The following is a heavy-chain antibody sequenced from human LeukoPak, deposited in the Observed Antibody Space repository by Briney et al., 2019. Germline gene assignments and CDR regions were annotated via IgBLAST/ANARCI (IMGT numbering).Heavy chain of an antibody. V-gene: IGHV1-69*01. J-gene: IGHJ4*02. CDR2: IIPIFGTA. Sequence: SVKVSCKASGGTFSSYAISWVRQAPGQGLEWMGGIIPIFGTANYAQKCQGRVTITADESTSTAYMELSSLRSEDTAVYYCARGMYRNGSGSYYHFDYWGQGTLVTVSS. CDR1: GGTFSSYA. CDR3: ARGMYRNGSGSYYHFDY. D-gene: IGHD3-10*01.